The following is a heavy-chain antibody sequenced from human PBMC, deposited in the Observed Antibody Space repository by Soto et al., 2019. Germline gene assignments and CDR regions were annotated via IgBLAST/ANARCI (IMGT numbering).Heavy chain of an antibody. V-gene: IGHV4-4*02. Sequence: PSETLSLTCAVSSGSISSSNWWSWVRQPPGKGLEWIGEINHSGSTNYNPSLKSRVTISVDTPKNQFSLKLSSVTAADTAVYYCAREVAGFGELSNWFDPWGQGTLVTVSS. CDR1: SGSISSSNW. CDR2: INHSGST. D-gene: IGHD3-10*01. CDR3: AREVAGFGELSNWFDP. J-gene: IGHJ5*02.